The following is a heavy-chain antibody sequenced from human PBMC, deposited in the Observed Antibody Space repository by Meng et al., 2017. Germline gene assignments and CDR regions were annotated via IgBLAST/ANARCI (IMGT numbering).Heavy chain of an antibody. J-gene: IGHJ4*02. D-gene: IGHD4-17*01. V-gene: IGHV3-30*04. CDR1: GFTFSSYA. CDR3: ARAGGNYGDYVIDY. CDR2: ISYDGSNK. Sequence: GGSLRLSCAASGFTFSSYAMHWVRQAPGKGLEWVAVISYDGSNKYYADSVKGRFTISRDNSKNTLYLQMNSLRAEDTAVYYCARAGGNYGDYVIDYWGQGTQVTVSS.